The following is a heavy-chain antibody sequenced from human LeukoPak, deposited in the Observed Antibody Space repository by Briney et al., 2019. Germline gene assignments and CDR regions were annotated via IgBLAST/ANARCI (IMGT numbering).Heavy chain of an antibody. CDR1: GFTFSSYS. Sequence: GGSLRLSCAASGFTFSSYSMNWVRQAPGKGLEWVSSISSSSSYIYYSDSVKGRFTISRDNAKNSLYLQMNSLRADDTAVYYCARAGHGYDSSFDYWGQGTLVTVSS. CDR3: ARAGHGYDSSFDY. V-gene: IGHV3-21*01. CDR2: ISSSSSYI. D-gene: IGHD5-12*01. J-gene: IGHJ4*02.